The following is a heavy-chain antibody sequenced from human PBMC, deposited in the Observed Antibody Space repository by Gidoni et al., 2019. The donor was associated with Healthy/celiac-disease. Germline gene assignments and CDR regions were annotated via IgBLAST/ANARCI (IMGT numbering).Heavy chain of an antibody. CDR3: AKGATVVTYGAFDI. V-gene: IGHV3-23*01. D-gene: IGHD4-17*01. Sequence: GSGGSTYYADSVKGRFTISRDNSKNTLYLQMNSLRAEDTAVYYCAKGATVVTYGAFDIWGQGTMVTVSS. CDR2: GSGGST. J-gene: IGHJ3*02.